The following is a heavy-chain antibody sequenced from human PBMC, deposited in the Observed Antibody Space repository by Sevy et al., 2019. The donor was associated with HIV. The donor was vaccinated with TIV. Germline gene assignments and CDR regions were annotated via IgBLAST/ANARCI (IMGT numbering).Heavy chain of an antibody. J-gene: IGHJ6*02. Sequence: GGSLRLSCAASGFTFSSYEMNWVRQAPGKGLEWVSYISSSGSTIYYADSVKGRFTISRDNAKNLLYLQMNSLRAEDTPVYYCARGANAWHYYYYYGMDVWGQGTTVTVSS. CDR1: GFTFSSYE. CDR2: ISSSGSTI. V-gene: IGHV3-48*03. CDR3: ARGANAWHYYYYYGMDV. D-gene: IGHD5-12*01.